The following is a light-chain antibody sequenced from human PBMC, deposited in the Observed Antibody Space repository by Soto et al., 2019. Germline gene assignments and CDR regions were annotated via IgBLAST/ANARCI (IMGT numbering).Light chain of an antibody. V-gene: IGKV3-20*01. CDR1: QSVSSSY. Sequence: EIVLTQSPGTLSLSPGERATLSCRASQSVSSSYLAWNQQKPGQAPRLLIYRASSRATGIPDRFSGSGSGTDFTLTISRLEPEDFAVYYCQQYGSSRAFGQGTKVEIK. CDR3: QQYGSSRA. J-gene: IGKJ1*01. CDR2: RAS.